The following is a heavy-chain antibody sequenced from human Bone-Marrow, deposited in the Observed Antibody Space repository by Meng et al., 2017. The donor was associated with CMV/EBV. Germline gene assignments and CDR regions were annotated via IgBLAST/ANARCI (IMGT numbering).Heavy chain of an antibody. Sequence: SCKASGYTFTSFGISWVRQAPGQGLEWMGWVSPYSGQTDYSQSFQGRVSMTTDTSTRTAYMEMRGLRSDDTAVYYCAGGERRYWFDPWGQGTLVTVSS. V-gene: IGHV1-18*01. CDR1: GYTFTSFG. CDR3: AGGERRYWFDP. J-gene: IGHJ5*02. CDR2: VSPYSGQT. D-gene: IGHD3-9*01.